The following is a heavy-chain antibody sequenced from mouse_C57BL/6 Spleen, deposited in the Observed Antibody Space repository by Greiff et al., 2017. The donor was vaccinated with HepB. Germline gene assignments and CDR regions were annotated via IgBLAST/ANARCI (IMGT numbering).Heavy chain of an antibody. CDR3: ARGGLRYSD. D-gene: IGHD1-1*01. V-gene: IGHV1-55*01. CDR1: GYTFTSYW. CDR2: IYPGSGST. Sequence: QVHVKQPGAELVKPGASVKMSCKASGYTFTSYWITWVKQRPGQGLEWIGDIYPGSGSTNYNEKFKSKATLTVDTSSSTAYMQLSSLTSEDSAVYYCARGGLRYSDWGTGTTVTVSS. J-gene: IGHJ1*03.